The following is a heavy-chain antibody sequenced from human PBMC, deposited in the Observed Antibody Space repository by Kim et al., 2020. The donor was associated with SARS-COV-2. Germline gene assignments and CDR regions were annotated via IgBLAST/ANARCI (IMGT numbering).Heavy chain of an antibody. CDR3: AKGHYYDSSGYYYVPNTGGYYYGMDV. D-gene: IGHD3-22*01. V-gene: IGHV3-23*01. CDR2: ISGSGGST. J-gene: IGHJ6*02. Sequence: GGSLRLSCAASGFTFSSYAMSWVRQAPGKGLEWVSAISGSGGSTYYADSVKGRFTISRDNSKNTLYLQMNSLRAEDTAVYYCAKGHYYDSSGYYYVPNTGGYYYGMDVWGQGTTVTVSS. CDR1: GFTFSSYA.